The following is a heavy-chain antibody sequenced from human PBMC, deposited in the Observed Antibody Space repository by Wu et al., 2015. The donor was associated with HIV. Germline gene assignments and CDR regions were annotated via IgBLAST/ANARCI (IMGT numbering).Heavy chain of an antibody. D-gene: IGHD3-3*01. J-gene: IGHJ6*03. V-gene: IGHV1-2*02. CDR1: GYTFTGYY. CDR2: INPDSGDT. CDR3: ARDWQYQVTFGDFYMDI. Sequence: QVHLVQSGGEVKKPGASLKVSCKTSGYTFTGYYIHWVRQAPGQGLEWMGWINPDSGDTKFAQTFKDRVTMTRDTSTTTVNLVLASLRYNDTATYYCARDWQYQVTFGDFYMDIWGNGTNGHRL.